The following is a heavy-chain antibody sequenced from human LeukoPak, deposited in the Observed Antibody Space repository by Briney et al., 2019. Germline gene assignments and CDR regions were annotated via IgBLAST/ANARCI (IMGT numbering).Heavy chain of an antibody. Sequence: SVKVSCKASGGTFSSYAISWARQAPGQGLEWMGGIIPIFGTANYAQKFQGRVTITTDESTSTAYMELSSLRSEDTAVYYCARAPAPYCSSTSCLLYYYYYYYMDVWGKGTTVTVSS. V-gene: IGHV1-69*05. D-gene: IGHD2-2*01. CDR1: GGTFSSYA. CDR2: IIPIFGTA. J-gene: IGHJ6*03. CDR3: ARAPAPYCSSTSCLLYYYYYYYMDV.